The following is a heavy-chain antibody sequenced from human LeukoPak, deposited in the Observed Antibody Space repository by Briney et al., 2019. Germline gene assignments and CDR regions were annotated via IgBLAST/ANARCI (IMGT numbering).Heavy chain of an antibody. CDR3: ARVGRSGYDSRVFDY. J-gene: IGHJ4*02. D-gene: IGHD5-12*01. V-gene: IGHV3-11*04. Sequence: PGGSLRLSCAASGFTFSDYYMSWIRQAPGKGLEWVSYISSSGSTIYYADSVKGRFTISRDNAKNSLYLQMNSLRAEDTAVYYCARVGRSGYDSRVFDYWGQGTLVTVSS. CDR2: ISSSGSTI. CDR1: GFTFSDYY.